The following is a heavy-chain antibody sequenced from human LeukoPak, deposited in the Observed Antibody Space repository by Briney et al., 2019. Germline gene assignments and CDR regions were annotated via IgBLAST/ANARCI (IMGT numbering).Heavy chain of an antibody. Sequence: PGGSLRLSCAASGFTFSSYGMHWVRQAPGKGLEWVAVIWYDGSNKYYADSVKGRFTISRDNSKNTLYLQMNSLRAEDTTVYYCARDLLPRSAAGFFDYWGQGTLVTVSS. CDR2: IWYDGSNK. J-gene: IGHJ4*02. CDR3: ARDLLPRSAAGFFDY. D-gene: IGHD6-13*01. V-gene: IGHV3-33*01. CDR1: GFTFSSYG.